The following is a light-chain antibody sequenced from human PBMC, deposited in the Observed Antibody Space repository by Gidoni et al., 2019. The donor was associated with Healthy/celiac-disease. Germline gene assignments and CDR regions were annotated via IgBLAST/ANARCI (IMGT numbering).Light chain of an antibody. J-gene: IGKJ3*01. CDR1: QDINNY. CDR3: QQYDNFSRT. CDR2: DAS. Sequence: IQMSQSPSSLSASVGDRVTITCQASQDINNYLNWYQQKPGKAPKLLIYDASNLETGVPSRFSGSGSGTDFTFTISSLQPDDIATYYCQQYDNFSRTFGPGTKVDIK. V-gene: IGKV1-33*01.